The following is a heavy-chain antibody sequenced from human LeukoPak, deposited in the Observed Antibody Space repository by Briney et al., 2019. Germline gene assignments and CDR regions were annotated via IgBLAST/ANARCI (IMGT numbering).Heavy chain of an antibody. J-gene: IGHJ4*02. CDR3: ARHAPGYLDY. V-gene: IGHV4-59*08. CDR2: IYYSGST. CDR1: GGSINSYY. Sequence: SETLSLTCTVSGGSINSYYWSWIRQSPGKGLEWIGYIYYSGSTNYNPSLKSRVTISVDTSKNQFSLKVSSVTAADTAVYYCARHAPGYLDYSGQGTLVTVSS.